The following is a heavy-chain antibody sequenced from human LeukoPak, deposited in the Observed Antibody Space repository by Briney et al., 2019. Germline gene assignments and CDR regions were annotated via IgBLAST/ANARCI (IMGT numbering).Heavy chain of an antibody. V-gene: IGHV3-21*01. Sequence: GGSLRLSCAASGFTFSSYSMNWVRQAPGKGLEWVLSISSSSSYIYYADSVKGRFTISRDNAKNSLYLQMNSLRAEDTAVYYCARDADSSGYAPNYWGQGTLVTVSS. CDR3: ARDADSSGYAPNY. CDR2: ISSSSSYI. CDR1: GFTFSSYS. D-gene: IGHD3-22*01. J-gene: IGHJ4*02.